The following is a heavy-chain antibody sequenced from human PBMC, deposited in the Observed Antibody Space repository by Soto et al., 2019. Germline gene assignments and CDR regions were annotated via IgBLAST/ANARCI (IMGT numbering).Heavy chain of an antibody. J-gene: IGHJ6*02. CDR1: GYTLTELS. V-gene: IGHV1-24*01. CDR3: ATEGSSGYSYGFYGMDA. Sequence: GASVKVSCKFSGYTLTELSVHWVRQAPGKGLEWMGGFDPEDGETIYAQKFQGRVTMTEDTSTDTAYMELSSLRSEDTAVYYCATEGSSGYSYGFYGMDAWGQGTTVTVS. CDR2: FDPEDGET. D-gene: IGHD5-18*01.